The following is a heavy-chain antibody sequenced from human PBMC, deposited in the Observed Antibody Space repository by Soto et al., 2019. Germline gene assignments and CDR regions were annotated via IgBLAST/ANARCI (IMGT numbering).Heavy chain of an antibody. V-gene: IGHV3-48*01. J-gene: IGHJ6*03. CDR3: ARSYYYGSEPWASYYYMDV. CDR2: ISSSSSTI. CDR1: GFTFSSYS. D-gene: IGHD3-10*01. Sequence: GGSLRLSCAASGFTFSSYSMNWVRQAPGKGLEWGSYISSSSSTIYYPESVKGRLPVSRDNAKNSLYLQMNSLRAEDTAVYYCARSYYYGSEPWASYYYMDVWGKGTTVTVSS.